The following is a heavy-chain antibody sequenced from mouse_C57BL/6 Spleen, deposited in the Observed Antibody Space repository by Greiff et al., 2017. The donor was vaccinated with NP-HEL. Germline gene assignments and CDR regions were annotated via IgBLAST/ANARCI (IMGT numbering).Heavy chain of an antibody. J-gene: IGHJ4*01. CDR1: GFTFSSYA. V-gene: IGHV5-4*03. Sequence: EVNVVESGGGLVKPGGSLKLSCAASGFTFSSYAMSWVRQTPEKRLEWVATISDGGSYTYYPDNVKGRFTISRDNAKNNLYLQMSHLKSEDTAMYYCARGGYGSSSYAMDYWGQGTSVTVSS. D-gene: IGHD1-1*01. CDR3: ARGGYGSSSYAMDY. CDR2: ISDGGSYT.